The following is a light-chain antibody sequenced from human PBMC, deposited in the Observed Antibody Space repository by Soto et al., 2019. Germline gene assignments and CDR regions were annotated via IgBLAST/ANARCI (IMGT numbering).Light chain of an antibody. CDR3: QQYNSYSRT. V-gene: IGKV3-15*01. Sequence: EIMMTQSPATLSVSPGERATLSCRASQSVSSSLAWYQQKPGQAPRLLIYGASTRATGIPARFSGSGSGTEFTLTISSLQPDDFATYYCQQYNSYSRTFGQGTTVDIK. J-gene: IGKJ1*01. CDR2: GAS. CDR1: QSVSSS.